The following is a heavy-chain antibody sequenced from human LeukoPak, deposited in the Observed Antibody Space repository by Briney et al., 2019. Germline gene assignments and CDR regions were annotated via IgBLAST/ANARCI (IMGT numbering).Heavy chain of an antibody. CDR3: AREKVVPAATIYYYYGMDV. CDR2: ISSSSSMI. CDR1: GFTFSGYG. D-gene: IGHD2-2*01. Sequence: GGSLRLSCAASGFTFSGYGMSWVRQAPAKGLEWVSYISSSSSMIYYADSVKGRFTISRDNAKNSLYLQMNSLRAEDTAVYYCAREKVVPAATIYYYYGMDVWGQGTTVTVSS. V-gene: IGHV3-48*01. J-gene: IGHJ6*02.